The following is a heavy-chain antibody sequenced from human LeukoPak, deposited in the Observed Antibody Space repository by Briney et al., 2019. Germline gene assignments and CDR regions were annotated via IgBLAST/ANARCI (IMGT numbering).Heavy chain of an antibody. CDR1: NGSISNYF. Sequence: PSETLSLTCTVSNGSISNYFWSWIRQPPGKGLEWIGYVNLSGTANYNPSLMSRVNISIDTSEHRLSLKLSSVTAADTALYYCASLGGYYESSSYSQLDAFDIWGQGTMVTVSS. CDR3: ASLGGYYESSSYSQLDAFDI. D-gene: IGHD3-22*01. J-gene: IGHJ3*02. V-gene: IGHV4-59*01. CDR2: VNLSGTA.